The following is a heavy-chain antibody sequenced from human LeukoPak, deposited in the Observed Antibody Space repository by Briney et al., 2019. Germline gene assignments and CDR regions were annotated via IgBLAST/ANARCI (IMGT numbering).Heavy chain of an antibody. Sequence: GASVKVSCKASGYTFTGYYMHWVRQAPGQGLEWMGWINPNSGGTNYAQKFQGRVTMTRDTSISTAYMELSRLRSDDTAVYYCAIGGPRFRGSNAFDIWGQGTMVTVSS. D-gene: IGHD6-25*01. CDR3: AIGGPRFRGSNAFDI. J-gene: IGHJ3*02. CDR2: INPNSGGT. CDR1: GYTFTGYY. V-gene: IGHV1-2*02.